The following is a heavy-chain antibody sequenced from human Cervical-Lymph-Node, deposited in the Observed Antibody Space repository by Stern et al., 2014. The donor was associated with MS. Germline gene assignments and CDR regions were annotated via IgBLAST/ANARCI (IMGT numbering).Heavy chain of an antibody. J-gene: IGHJ6*02. Sequence: QVILKESGPTLVKTIQKLTLTCTCSGLSLNTDGVGVGWIRKPPGKALEWLGVIFWDDDERYSPSLKSRLSITKDTSKNQVVLTMANMDPVDTATYYCAHTTVTFDEAYGLDVWGQGTTVTVSS. CDR3: AHTTVTFDEAYGLDV. CDR2: IFWDDDE. D-gene: IGHD4-17*01. CDR1: GLSLNTDGVG. V-gene: IGHV2-5*02.